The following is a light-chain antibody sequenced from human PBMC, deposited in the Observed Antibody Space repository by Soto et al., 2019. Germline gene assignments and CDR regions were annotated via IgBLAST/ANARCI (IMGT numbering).Light chain of an antibody. CDR3: CSYAGSSTYV. V-gene: IGLV2-23*01. CDR2: EGS. Sequence: QSALTQPASVSGSPGQSITISCTATSSDVGGYKFVSWYQQHPGKSPKLMIYEGSQRPSGVSNRFSGSKSGNTASLTISGLQAEDEADYYCCSYAGSSTYVFGTGTKLTVL. CDR1: SSDVGGYKF. J-gene: IGLJ1*01.